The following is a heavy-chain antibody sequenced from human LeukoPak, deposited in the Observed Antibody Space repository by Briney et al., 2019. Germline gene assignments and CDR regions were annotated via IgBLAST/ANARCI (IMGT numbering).Heavy chain of an antibody. Sequence: GGSLRLSCAASGFTFSNYWMSWVRQAPGKGLEWVAHINQDGSEEHYMDSVKARFIISRDNAKSSLSLQMDSLRAEDTAVYYCVRDGGVSGYDLLDYWGQGTLVTVSS. J-gene: IGHJ4*02. CDR2: INQDGSEE. V-gene: IGHV3-7*01. CDR1: GFTFSNYW. D-gene: IGHD5-12*01. CDR3: VRDGGVSGYDLLDY.